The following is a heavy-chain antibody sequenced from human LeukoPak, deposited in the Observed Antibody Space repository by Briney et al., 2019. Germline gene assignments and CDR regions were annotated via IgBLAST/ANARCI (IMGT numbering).Heavy chain of an antibody. CDR2: IYYSGST. CDR1: GYSISGYY. CDR3: ARSLGHHDY. D-gene: IGHD7-27*01. V-gene: IGHV4-59*01. Sequence: SETLSLTCTVAGYSISGYYWSWIRQPPGKGLEWIGYIYYSGSTYYNPSLKSRVTISLDTSKNQFSLKLNSVTAAGTAVYYCARSLGHHDYWGQGTLVTVSS. J-gene: IGHJ4*02.